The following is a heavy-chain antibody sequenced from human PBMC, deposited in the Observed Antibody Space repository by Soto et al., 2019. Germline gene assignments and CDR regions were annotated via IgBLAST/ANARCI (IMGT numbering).Heavy chain of an antibody. D-gene: IGHD3-10*01. V-gene: IGHV3-7*01. Sequence: GGSLRLSCAASGFTFSSYWMSWVRQAPGKGLEWVANIKQDGSEKYYVDSVKGRFTISRDNAKNSLYLQMNSLRAEDTAVYYCARETLTYYYGSADYWGQGTLVTVSS. CDR3: ARETLTYYYGSADY. J-gene: IGHJ4*02. CDR2: IKQDGSEK. CDR1: GFTFSSYW.